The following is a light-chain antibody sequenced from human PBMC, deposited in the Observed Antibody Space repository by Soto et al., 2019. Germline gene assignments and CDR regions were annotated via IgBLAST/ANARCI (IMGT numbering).Light chain of an antibody. CDR3: SSVTNSLVV. CDR1: TSDVGSHNF. CDR2: EVT. J-gene: IGLJ2*01. Sequence: QSALTQPASVSGSPGQSITISCTGSTSDVGSHNFVSWYQQLPGKAPKLLIYEVTNRPSGTSNRFSGFKSGNTASLTISGLQDADEADYSCSSVTNSLVVFGGGTQLTVL. V-gene: IGLV2-14*01.